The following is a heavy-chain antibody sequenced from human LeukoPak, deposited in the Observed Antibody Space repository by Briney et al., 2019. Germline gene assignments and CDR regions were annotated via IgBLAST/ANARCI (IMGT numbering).Heavy chain of an antibody. D-gene: IGHD3-3*01. V-gene: IGHV3-74*01. J-gene: IGHJ4*02. CDR1: GFTFSSYW. Sequence: PGESLRLSCAASGFTFSSYWMHWVRQVPGKGLVWVSRINSDGSSTSYADSVEGRFTISRDNVKNTLYLQMNSLRAEDTAVYYCARAPSIFGVGTPVDYWGQGTLVTVSS. CDR3: ARAPSIFGVGTPVDY. CDR2: INSDGSST.